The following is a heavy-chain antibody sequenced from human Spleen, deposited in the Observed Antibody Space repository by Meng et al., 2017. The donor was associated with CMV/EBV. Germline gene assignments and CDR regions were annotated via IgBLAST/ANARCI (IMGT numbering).Heavy chain of an antibody. V-gene: IGHV1-2*02. Sequence: ASVKVSCTASGYTFTAYYMHWVRQAPGQGLEWMGWINPNTGGTNYAQRFRGRDIMTRDTSISTVYMELSSLRFDDTAVYYCARSPGTGYSSGWYDGDGMDVWGQGTAVTVSS. CDR2: INPNTGGT. J-gene: IGHJ6*02. D-gene: IGHD6-19*01. CDR3: ARSPGTGYSSGWYDGDGMDV. CDR1: GYTFTAYY.